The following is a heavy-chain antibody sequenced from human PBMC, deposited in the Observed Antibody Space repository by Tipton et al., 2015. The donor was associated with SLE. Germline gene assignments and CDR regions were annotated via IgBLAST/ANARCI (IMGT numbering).Heavy chain of an antibody. CDR1: GIPFGSYG. J-gene: IGHJ2*01. D-gene: IGHD7-27*01. CDR2: IAYDESDK. CDR3: VRGLGKWYFDL. Sequence: RSLRLSCAAPGIPFGSYGMHWVRQAPGKGLEWVAAIAYDESDKDYADSVKGRFTISRDNSKKTLYLQMNSPRVEDTAVYYCVRGLGKWYFDLWGRGTLVTVSS. V-gene: IGHV3-33*05.